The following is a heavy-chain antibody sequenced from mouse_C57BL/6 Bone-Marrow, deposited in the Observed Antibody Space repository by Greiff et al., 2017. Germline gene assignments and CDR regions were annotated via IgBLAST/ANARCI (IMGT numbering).Heavy chain of an antibody. J-gene: IGHJ1*03. CDR2: IDPENGDT. V-gene: IGHV14-4*01. CDR3: TTDFVLLPLYWYFDV. Sequence: EVQLQQSGAELVRPGASVKLSCTASGFNIKDDYMHWVKQRPEQGLEWIGWIDPENGDTEYASKFQGKATITADTSSNTAYLQLSSLTSEDTAVYYCTTDFVLLPLYWYFDVWGTGTTVTVSS. CDR1: GFNIKDDY. D-gene: IGHD1-1*01.